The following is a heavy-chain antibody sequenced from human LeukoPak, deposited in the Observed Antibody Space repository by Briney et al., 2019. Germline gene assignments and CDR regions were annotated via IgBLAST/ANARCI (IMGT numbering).Heavy chain of an antibody. CDR2: ISSTGSNT. D-gene: IGHD4-17*01. CDR3: ARDALRSRKGRNWFDP. CDR1: GFTFSSYA. J-gene: IGHJ5*02. V-gene: IGHV3-23*01. Sequence: GGSLRLSCAASGFTFSSYAMSWVRQAPGKGLEWVSGISSTGSNTYYTDSVKGRFTISRDNSKNTLYLQMNSLRAADTAVYYCARDALRSRKGRNWFDPWGQGTLVTVSS.